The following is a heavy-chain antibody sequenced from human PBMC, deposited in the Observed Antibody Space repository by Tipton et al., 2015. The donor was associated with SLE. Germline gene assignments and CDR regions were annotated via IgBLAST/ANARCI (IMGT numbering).Heavy chain of an antibody. V-gene: IGHV4-31*03. CDR2: ISYSGST. CDR1: GGSISSGGYY. Sequence: LSLTCTVSGGSISSGGYYWNWIRQHPGKGLEWIGHISYSGSTFYNPSLKSRLTISVDTSKNHFSLKLNSVTAADTAVYYCARGGVGGYDYFDTGAREPWSPSP. J-gene: IGHJ4*02. D-gene: IGHD5-12*01. CDR3: ARGGVGGYDYFDT.